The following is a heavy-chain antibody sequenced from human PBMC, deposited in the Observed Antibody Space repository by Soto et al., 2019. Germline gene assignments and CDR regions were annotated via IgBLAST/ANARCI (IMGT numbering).Heavy chain of an antibody. Sequence: PGGSLRLSCAASGFTFSNYAMSWVRQAPGKGLEWVSGVDGSGTGAYYTNSVKGRFTISRDNSKNTLYLQMNSLRGEDTALYYCAKESQYSSSSILDYWGQGALVTVSS. D-gene: IGHD5-12*01. J-gene: IGHJ4*02. V-gene: IGHV3-23*01. CDR3: AKESQYSSSSILDY. CDR1: GFTFSNYA. CDR2: VDGSGTGA.